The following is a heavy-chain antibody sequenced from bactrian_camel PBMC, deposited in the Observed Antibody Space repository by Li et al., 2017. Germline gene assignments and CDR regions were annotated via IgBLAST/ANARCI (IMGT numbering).Heavy chain of an antibody. V-gene: IGHV3S53*01. CDR1: GYTYGGPC. D-gene: IGHD3*01. Sequence: HVQLVESGGGLVQPGGTLRLSCVVYGYTYGGPCMGWFRQSPGKDREGVATVDRWGRAEYADSGKGRFTISKDNAKNTLYPQMNSLKPEDTAMYYCAAERIWVGYCSSRRSFGYWGQGTQVTVS. CDR3: AAERIWVGYCSSRRSFGY. CDR2: VDRWGRA. J-gene: IGHJ6*01.